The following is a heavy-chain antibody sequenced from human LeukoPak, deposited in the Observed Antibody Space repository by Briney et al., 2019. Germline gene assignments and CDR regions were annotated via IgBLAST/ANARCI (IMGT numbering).Heavy chain of an antibody. J-gene: IGHJ5*02. CDR2: IFPGDSDT. V-gene: IGHV5-51*01. CDR3: ARVRGQQLVTNWFDP. D-gene: IGHD6-13*01. Sequence: GESLKISCKGSGYSFANYWIGWVRQMPGKGLEWMGIIFPGDSDTRYSPSFQGQVTISVDKSISTAYLQWSSLKASDTATYYCARVRGQQLVTNWFDPWGQGTLVTVSS. CDR1: GYSFANYW.